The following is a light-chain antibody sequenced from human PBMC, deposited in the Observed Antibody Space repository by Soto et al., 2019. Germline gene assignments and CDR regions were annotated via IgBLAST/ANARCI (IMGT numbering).Light chain of an antibody. CDR3: SSFTCTSTWV. CDR1: SSDVGGYHY. V-gene: IGLV2-14*01. Sequence: QSALTQPASVSGSPGQSITISCTGSSSDVGGYHYVSWYQQHPGKAPKLIIYEVSTRPSGVSNRFSGSKSGNTASLTISGLQAEDEAHYYCSSFTCTSTWVFGGGTKLTVL. J-gene: IGLJ3*02. CDR2: EVS.